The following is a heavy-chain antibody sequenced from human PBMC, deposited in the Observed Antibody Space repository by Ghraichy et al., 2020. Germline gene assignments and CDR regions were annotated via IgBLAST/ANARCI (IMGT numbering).Heavy chain of an antibody. D-gene: IGHD2-2*01. CDR2: IYYSGST. J-gene: IGHJ6*02. V-gene: IGHV4-59*01. CDR1: GGSISSYY. Sequence: SETLSLTCTVSGGSISSYYWSWIRQPPGKGLEWIGYIYYSGSTNYNPSLKSRVTISVDTSKNQFSLKLSSVTTADTAVYYCARAGGQLKYYYYYGMDVWGQGTTVTVSS. CDR3: ARAGGQLKYYYYYGMDV.